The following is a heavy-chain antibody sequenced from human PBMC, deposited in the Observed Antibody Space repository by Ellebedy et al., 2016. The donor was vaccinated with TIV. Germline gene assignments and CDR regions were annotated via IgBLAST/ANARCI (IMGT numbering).Heavy chain of an antibody. CDR1: RYTFTGYY. D-gene: IGHD2-2*03. J-gene: IGHJ4*02. Sequence: ASVKVSXKASRYTFTGYYMHWVRQAPGQGLEWMGWINPNSGGTNYAQKFQGRVTMTRDTSISTAYMELSRLRSDDTAVYYCARPFGYCSSTSCYPEDWGQGTLVTVSS. CDR3: ARPFGYCSSTSCYPED. CDR2: INPNSGGT. V-gene: IGHV1-2*02.